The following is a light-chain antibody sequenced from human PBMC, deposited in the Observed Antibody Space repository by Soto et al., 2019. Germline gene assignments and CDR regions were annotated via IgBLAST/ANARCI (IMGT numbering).Light chain of an antibody. Sequence: EVVLTQSPATVSLSPRERATLSCRASQSVSDHLAWYQQKPGQAPRLLIYDASSRATGIPVRFSGSGSGTDFTLTISSLEPEDFGVYYCQQRSLWPLTFGGGTKVEIK. V-gene: IGKV3-11*01. CDR1: QSVSDH. J-gene: IGKJ4*01. CDR3: QQRSLWPLT. CDR2: DAS.